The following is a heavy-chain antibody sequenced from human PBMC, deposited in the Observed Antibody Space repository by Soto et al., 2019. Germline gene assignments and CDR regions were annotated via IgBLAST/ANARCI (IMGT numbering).Heavy chain of an antibody. V-gene: IGHV3-15*01. CDR3: TTEGEPFIAAGTKTLRDFDY. Sequence: GGSLRLSCAASGFTFSNAWMSWVRQAPGKGLEWVGRIKSKTDGGTTEYAAPVKGRFTISRDDSKNTLYLQMNSLKTEDTAVYYCTTEGEPFIAAGTKTLRDFDYWGQGTLVTVSS. D-gene: IGHD6-13*01. CDR1: GFTFSNAW. CDR2: IKSKTDGGTT. J-gene: IGHJ4*02.